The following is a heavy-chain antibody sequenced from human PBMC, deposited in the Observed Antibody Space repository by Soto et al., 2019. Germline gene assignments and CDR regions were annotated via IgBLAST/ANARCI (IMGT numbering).Heavy chain of an antibody. J-gene: IGHJ4*02. D-gene: IGHD3-10*01. CDR1: GYSYVTYA. CDR2: ISAYNGNT. V-gene: IGHV1-18*01. CDR3: ARDLDGSGSYYTDY. Sequence: GASVKLSCNASGYSYVTYAICWVRQAPGQGLEWMGWISAYNGNTKYAQNLQGRVTMTTDASTSTAYMEMRSLRSDDTAVYYCARDLDGSGSYYTDYWGPGTLVTVSS.